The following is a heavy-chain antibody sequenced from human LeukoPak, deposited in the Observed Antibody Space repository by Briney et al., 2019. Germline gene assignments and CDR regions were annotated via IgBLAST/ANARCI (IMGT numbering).Heavy chain of an antibody. CDR2: MNPNSGNT. Sequence: GASVKVSCKASGYTFTSYDINWVRQATGQGFEWMGWMNPNSGNTGYAQKFQGRVTITRNTSISTAYMELSSLRSEDTAVYYCARSSSIAARPSYMDVWGKGATVTVSS. CDR1: GYTFTSYD. CDR3: ARSSSIAARPSYMDV. V-gene: IGHV1-8*03. J-gene: IGHJ6*03. D-gene: IGHD6-6*01.